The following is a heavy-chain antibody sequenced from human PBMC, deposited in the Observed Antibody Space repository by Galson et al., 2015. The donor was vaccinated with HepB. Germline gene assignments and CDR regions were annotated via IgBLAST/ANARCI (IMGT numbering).Heavy chain of an antibody. J-gene: IGHJ4*02. CDR2: ISYDGSNK. D-gene: IGHD3-22*01. CDR3: ARDPDHYYDSSGYFDY. Sequence: SLRLSCAASGFTFSSYAMHWVRQAPGKGLEWVAVISYDGSNKYYADSVKGRFTISRDNSKNTLYLQMNSLRAEDTAVYYCARDPDHYYDSSGYFDYWGQGTLVTVSS. CDR1: GFTFSSYA. V-gene: IGHV3-30-3*01.